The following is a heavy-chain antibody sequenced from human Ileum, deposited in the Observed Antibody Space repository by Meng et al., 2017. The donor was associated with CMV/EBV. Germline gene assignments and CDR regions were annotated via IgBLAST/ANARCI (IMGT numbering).Heavy chain of an antibody. Sequence: QLQLLQSGAEVKTPGASVKVSCKASGYTFTSYYIHWVRQAPGQGLEWMGWINPNNGDTNYAQKFQGGVTMTRDTSINTAYMEVTSADTAVYYCVRGANYASYRVDYWGQGTLVTVSS. CDR1: GYTFTSYY. CDR2: INPNNGDT. V-gene: IGHV1-2*02. D-gene: IGHD1-7*01. CDR3: VRGANYASYRVDY. J-gene: IGHJ4*02.